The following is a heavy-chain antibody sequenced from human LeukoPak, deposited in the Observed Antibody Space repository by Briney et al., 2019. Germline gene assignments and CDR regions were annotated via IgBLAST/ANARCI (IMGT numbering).Heavy chain of an antibody. Sequence: GGSLRLSCAASGFTVSSNYMSWVRQAPGKGLEWVSVIYSGGSTYYADSVKGRFTISRDNSKNTLYLQMNSLRAEDTAVYYCARGGTRWPGDYPSDYWGQGTLVTVSS. J-gene: IGHJ4*02. CDR2: IYSGGST. CDR1: GFTVSSNY. V-gene: IGHV3-66*01. CDR3: ARGGTRWPGDYPSDY. D-gene: IGHD4-17*01.